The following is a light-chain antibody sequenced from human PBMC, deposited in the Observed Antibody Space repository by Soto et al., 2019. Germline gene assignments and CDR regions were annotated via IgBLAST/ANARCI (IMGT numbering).Light chain of an antibody. Sequence: IVLTQSPGTLSLSPGERATLSCRASQSVSSSYVAWYQQKPGQAPRLLIYGASSRAAGVPATFSGSGSGTEFTLTISSLQSEDFAVYYCQHYNNWPRTFGQGTKVDIK. V-gene: IGKV3-15*01. CDR2: GAS. J-gene: IGKJ1*01. CDR1: QSVSSS. CDR3: QHYNNWPRT.